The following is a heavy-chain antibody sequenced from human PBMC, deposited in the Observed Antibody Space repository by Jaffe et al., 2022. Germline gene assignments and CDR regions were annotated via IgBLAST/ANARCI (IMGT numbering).Heavy chain of an antibody. J-gene: IGHJ4*02. CDR3: ARQIISLATFDY. Sequence: QLQLQESGPGLVKPSETLSLTCTVSGGSISSSSYYWGWIRQPPGKGLEWIGSIHYSGTTHYNPSLKSRVTISVDTSKNQFSLKLSSVTAADTAVYYCARQIISLATFDYWGQGTLVTVSS. CDR1: GGSISSSSYY. V-gene: IGHV4-39*01. CDR2: IHYSGTT.